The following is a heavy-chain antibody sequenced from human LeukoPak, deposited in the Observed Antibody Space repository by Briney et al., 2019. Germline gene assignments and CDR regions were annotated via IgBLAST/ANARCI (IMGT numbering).Heavy chain of an antibody. CDR1: GGSISSGGYY. CDR3: ARDGSGYYGYFDY. V-gene: IGHV4-31*03. D-gene: IGHD3-3*01. Sequence: SETLSLTCTVSGGSISSGGYYWSWIRQHPGKGLEWIGYIYYSGSTYYNPSLKSRVTISVDTSKNQFSLKLSSVTAADTAVYYCARDGSGYYGYFDYWGQGTLVTVSS. J-gene: IGHJ4*02. CDR2: IYYSGST.